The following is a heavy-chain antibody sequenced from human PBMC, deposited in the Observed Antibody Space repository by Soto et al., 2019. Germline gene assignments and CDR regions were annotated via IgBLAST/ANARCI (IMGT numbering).Heavy chain of an antibody. CDR2: IIPIFGTA. D-gene: IGHD3-22*01. Sequence: SVKVSCKASGGTFSSYAISWVRQAPGQGLEWMGGIIPIFGTANYAQKFQGRVTITADESTSTAYMELSSLRSEDTAVYYCAREGDSSGFDDAFDIWGQGTMVTVSS. V-gene: IGHV1-69*13. J-gene: IGHJ3*02. CDR3: AREGDSSGFDDAFDI. CDR1: GGTFSSYA.